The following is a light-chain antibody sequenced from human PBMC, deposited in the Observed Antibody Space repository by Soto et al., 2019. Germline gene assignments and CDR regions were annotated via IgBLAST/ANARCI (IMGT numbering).Light chain of an antibody. V-gene: IGLV2-14*01. CDR1: NSEVGGYNY. CDR2: DVS. CDR3: SSYTTSSLYV. J-gene: IGLJ1*01. Sequence: QSVLTQPASVSGSPGQSITISCSGTNSEVGGYNYVSWYQQHPGKAPKLMIYDVSYRPSGISNRFSGSKSDNTASLTISGLQAEDEADYYCSSYTTSSLYVFGTGTKVTVL.